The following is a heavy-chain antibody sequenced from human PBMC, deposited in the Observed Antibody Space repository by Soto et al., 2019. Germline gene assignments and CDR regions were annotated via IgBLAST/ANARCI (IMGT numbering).Heavy chain of an antibody. J-gene: IGHJ3*02. CDR1: GYPVTAYY. CDR3: ARGGGVGVAGSAAFDM. Sequence: QLHLVQSGAVVKKPGASVTVSCSASGYPVTAYYMHWVRQAPGRGLEWMGGINPATGAAKYTQTFQGRVTMARAPSTGSVFMELGGLTSGGTAVFFLARGGGVGVAGSAAFDMWGQGTLVTVSS. D-gene: IGHD3-3*01. CDR2: INPATGAA. V-gene: IGHV1-2*02.